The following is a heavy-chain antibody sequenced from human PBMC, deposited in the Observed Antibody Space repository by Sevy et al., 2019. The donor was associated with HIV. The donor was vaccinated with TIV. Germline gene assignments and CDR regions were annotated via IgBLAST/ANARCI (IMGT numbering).Heavy chain of an antibody. V-gene: IGHV1-69*13. D-gene: IGHD3-10*01. CDR3: ARVRGDYYYYGMDV. Sequence: ALVKVSCKASGGTFSSYAISRVRQAPGQGLEWMGGIIPIFGTANYAQKFQGRVTITADESTSTAYMELSSLRSEDTAVYYCARVRGDYYYYGMDVWGQGTTVTVSS. CDR1: GGTFSSYA. J-gene: IGHJ6*02. CDR2: IIPIFGTA.